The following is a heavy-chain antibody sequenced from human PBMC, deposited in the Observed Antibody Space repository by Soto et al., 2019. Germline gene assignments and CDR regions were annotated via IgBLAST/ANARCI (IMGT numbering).Heavy chain of an antibody. D-gene: IGHD6-6*01. CDR3: AKDLVLSFRVAARYDY. CDR2: ISGSGGST. CDR1: GFTFSSYA. Sequence: EVQLLESGGGLVQPGGSLRLSCAASGFTFSSYAMSWVRQAPGKGLEWVSAISGSGGSTYYADSVKGRFTISRDNSKNTLYLQMNSLSAEDTAVYYCAKDLVLSFRVAARYDYWGQGTLVTVSS. V-gene: IGHV3-23*01. J-gene: IGHJ4*02.